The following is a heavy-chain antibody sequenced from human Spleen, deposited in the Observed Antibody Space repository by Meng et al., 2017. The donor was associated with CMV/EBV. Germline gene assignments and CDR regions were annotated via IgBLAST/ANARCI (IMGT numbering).Heavy chain of an antibody. D-gene: IGHD2-2*01. CDR1: ISSGGYY. CDR2: IYYSGTT. J-gene: IGHJ2*01. V-gene: IGHV4-31*02. CDR3: ARARYCSGATCFRYFDL. Sequence: ISSGGYYWSWIRQHPGKGLEWIGYIYYSGTTYYNPSLKSRVTISVDTSKNQFSLKLSSVTAADTAVYYCARARYCSGATCFRYFDLWGRGTLVTVSS.